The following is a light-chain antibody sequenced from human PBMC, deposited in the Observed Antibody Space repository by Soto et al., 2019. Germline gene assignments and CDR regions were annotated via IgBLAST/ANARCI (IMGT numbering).Light chain of an antibody. V-gene: IGKV3-20*01. CDR1: QSVSSTY. J-gene: IGKJ5*01. CDR3: QHFGDSPIT. Sequence: EILLTQSPCTLALSPGERATLSCGASQSVSSTYLAWCQQKPGQAPSLLIYGASTRATGIPDRFSGTGSGTDFTLTISRLEPEDFAVYYCQHFGDSPITFGQGTRLEIK. CDR2: GAS.